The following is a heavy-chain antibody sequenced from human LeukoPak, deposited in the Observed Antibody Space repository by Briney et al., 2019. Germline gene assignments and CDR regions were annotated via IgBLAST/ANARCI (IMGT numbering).Heavy chain of an antibody. Sequence: GGSLRLSCAASGFTFSSYGMHWVRQAPGKGLEWVAFIRFDGNNKYFTDSVKGRFTISRDDSKNTLYLQMNSLKTEDTAVYYCTTDPDVLRYFDWFYYFDYWGQGTLVTVSS. CDR2: IRFDGNNK. CDR1: GFTFSSYG. D-gene: IGHD3-9*01. V-gene: IGHV3-30*02. J-gene: IGHJ4*02. CDR3: TTDPDVLRYFDWFYYFDY.